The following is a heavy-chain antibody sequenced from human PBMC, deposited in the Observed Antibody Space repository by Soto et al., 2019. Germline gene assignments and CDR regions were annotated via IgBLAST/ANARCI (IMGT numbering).Heavy chain of an antibody. CDR2: TYYGSKWYN. CDR3: ARDGGEGGNLYEINWFDP. Sequence: QVQLQQSGPGLVKPSQTLSLTCAISGDSVSSNSAAWNWIRQSPSRGLEWLGRTYYGSKWYNDYAVSVKSRITINPATSKNQFSLQLNSVTPEDTAVYYCARDGGEGGNLYEINWFDPWGQGTLVTVSS. CDR1: GDSVSSNSAA. V-gene: IGHV6-1*01. J-gene: IGHJ5*02. D-gene: IGHD3-10*01.